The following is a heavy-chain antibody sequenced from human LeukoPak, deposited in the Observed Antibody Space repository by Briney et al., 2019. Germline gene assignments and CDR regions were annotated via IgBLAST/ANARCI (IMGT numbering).Heavy chain of an antibody. CDR3: AREDGYCSGGNCYSYFDS. Sequence: PGGSLRLSCATSGFTFSHFWMSWVRQAPGKGLEWVAYIKKTGSETYYVDSVKGRFTITRDNTRNSLFLQMYSLRAEDTAVYFCAREDGYCSGGNCYSYFDSWGQGTQVTVSS. V-gene: IGHV3-7*01. J-gene: IGHJ4*02. CDR2: IKKTGSET. CDR1: GFTFSHFW. D-gene: IGHD2-15*01.